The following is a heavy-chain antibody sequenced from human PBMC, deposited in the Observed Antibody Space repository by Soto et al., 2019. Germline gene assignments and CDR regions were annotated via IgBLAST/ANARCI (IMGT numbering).Heavy chain of an antibody. J-gene: IGHJ6*02. Sequence: SETLSLTCTVSGGSISSYYWSWIRQPPGKGLEWIGYIYYSGSTNYDPSLKSRVTISVDTSKNQFPLKLSSVTAADTAVYYCGRDIGGSSNPEYGMDVGGQGTTVTVSS. V-gene: IGHV4-59*01. CDR3: GRDIGGSSNPEYGMDV. CDR1: GGSISSYY. D-gene: IGHD1-26*01. CDR2: IYYSGST.